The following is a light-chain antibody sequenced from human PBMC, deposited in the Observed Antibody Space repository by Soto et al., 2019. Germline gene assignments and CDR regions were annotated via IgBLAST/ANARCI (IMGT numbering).Light chain of an antibody. J-gene: IGKJ1*01. Sequence: EIVLTQSPGTLSLSPGERVTLSCRSSQGVSNSYLAWYQHKPGQAPRLLIYDASSRATGTPHRFSGSGSGTDFTLTISRLEPEDVAVYYCQQYGRSTGTFGQGTKVDIK. CDR3: QQYGRSTGT. V-gene: IGKV3-20*01. CDR1: QGVSNSY. CDR2: DAS.